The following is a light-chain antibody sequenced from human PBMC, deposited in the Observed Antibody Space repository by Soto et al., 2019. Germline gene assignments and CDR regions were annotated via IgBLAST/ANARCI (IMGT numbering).Light chain of an antibody. V-gene: IGLV2-14*01. J-gene: IGLJ2*01. CDR1: SSDVGGYNY. Sequence: QSALTQPASVSGSPGQSITVSCTGSSSDVGGYNYVSWYQQHPGKAPKLMIYEVSNRPSGVSNRFSGSKSGYTASLTISGSQAEDEADYYCSSYTSSNTRVIFGGGTKLTVL. CDR3: SSYTSSNTRVI. CDR2: EVS.